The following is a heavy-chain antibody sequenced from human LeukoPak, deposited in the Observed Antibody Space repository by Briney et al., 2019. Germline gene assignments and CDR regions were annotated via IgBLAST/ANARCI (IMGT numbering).Heavy chain of an antibody. J-gene: IGHJ4*02. CDR3: AKDRAVGSGWYYFDY. CDR1: GFTSSSYA. V-gene: IGHV3-30*18. Sequence: GGSLRLSCAASGFTSSSYAMHWVRQAPGKGLEWVAVISFDGSNKYYAESVKGRFTISRDNSKNTLYLQMNSLRAEDTTVYYCAKDRAVGSGWYYFDYWGQGTLVTVSS. CDR2: ISFDGSNK. D-gene: IGHD6-19*01.